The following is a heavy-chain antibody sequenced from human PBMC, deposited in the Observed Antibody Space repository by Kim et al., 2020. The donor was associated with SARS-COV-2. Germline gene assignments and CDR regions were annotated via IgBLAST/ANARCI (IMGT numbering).Heavy chain of an antibody. CDR2: IYSTGST. CDR1: GASISTSGYY. J-gene: IGHJ4*01. V-gene: IGHV4-39*01. D-gene: IGHD3-3*01. CDR3: ARRSPGNWSCTSYYF. Sequence: SETLSLTCTVSGASISTSGYYWAWIRQPPGKGLEWIGSIYSTGSTYYNSSLESRVTTSLDTSKNQLSLQLTSVTAADTAVYYCARRSPGNWSCTSYYF.